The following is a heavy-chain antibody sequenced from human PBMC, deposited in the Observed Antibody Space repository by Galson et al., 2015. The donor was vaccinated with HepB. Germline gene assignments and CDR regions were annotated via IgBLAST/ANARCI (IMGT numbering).Heavy chain of an antibody. CDR2: IKHAGSEK. CDR1: GFTFNSHW. J-gene: IGHJ4*02. V-gene: IGHV3-7*03. CDR3: ARSSGWSSDY. D-gene: IGHD6-19*01. Sequence: SLRLSCAASGFTFNSHWMTWVRQAPGKGLEWVGNIKHAGSEKNYVDSVKGRFTISRDNAKSSLYLQMNSLRVEDTAVYYCARSSGWSSDYWGQGTLVTVSS.